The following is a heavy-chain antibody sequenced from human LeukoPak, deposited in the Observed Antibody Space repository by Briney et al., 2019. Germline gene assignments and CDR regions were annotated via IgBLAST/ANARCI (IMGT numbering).Heavy chain of an antibody. D-gene: IGHD2-15*01. CDR1: GFTFSSYG. CDR2: ISYDGSNK. CDR3: AKAAAIVVIAATGFDY. Sequence: GRSLRLSCAASGFTFSSYGMHWVRQAPGKGLEWVAVISYDGSNKYYADSVKGRFTISRDNSKNTLYLQMNSLRAEDTAVYYCAKAAAIVVIAATGFDYWGQGTLVTVSS. V-gene: IGHV3-30*18. J-gene: IGHJ4*02.